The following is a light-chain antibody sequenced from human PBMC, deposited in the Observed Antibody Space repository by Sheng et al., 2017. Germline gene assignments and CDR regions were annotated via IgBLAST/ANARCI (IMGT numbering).Light chain of an antibody. CDR1: SGINVGSYR. CDR3: LIWYSGANWV. Sequence: QALLTQPASLSASPGASASLTCTLRSGINVGSYRIYWYQQKPGSPPQFLLNYKSDSDNQHGSGVPSRFSGSIDASANAGILLISGLQSEDEADYYCLIWYSGANWVFGGGTKLTVL. CDR2: YKSDSDN. V-gene: IGLV5-45*01. J-gene: IGLJ3*02.